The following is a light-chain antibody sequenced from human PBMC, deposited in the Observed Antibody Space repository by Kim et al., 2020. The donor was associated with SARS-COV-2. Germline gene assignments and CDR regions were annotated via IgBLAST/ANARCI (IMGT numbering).Light chain of an antibody. Sequence: GQSVNISCTGTSSDVGGYNYVSWYQQHPGKAPKLMIYDVSKRPSGVPDRFSGSKSGNTASLTISGLQAEDEADYYCCSYAGSYTFVFGGGTQLTVL. CDR1: SSDVGGYNY. CDR3: CSYAGSYTFV. CDR2: DVS. J-gene: IGLJ2*01. V-gene: IGLV2-11*01.